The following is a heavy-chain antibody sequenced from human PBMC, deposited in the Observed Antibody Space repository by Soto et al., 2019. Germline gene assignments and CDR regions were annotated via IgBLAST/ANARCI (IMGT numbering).Heavy chain of an antibody. Sequence: SVKVSCKASGGTFSSYSMSWVRQAPGQGLECMGGIIPIFGTANYAQKFQGRVTITADESTSTAYMELSSLRSEDTAVYYCARARIVGASAYYGMDVWGQGTTVXV. D-gene: IGHD1-26*01. V-gene: IGHV1-69*13. CDR3: ARARIVGASAYYGMDV. CDR2: IIPIFGTA. CDR1: GGTFSSYS. J-gene: IGHJ6*02.